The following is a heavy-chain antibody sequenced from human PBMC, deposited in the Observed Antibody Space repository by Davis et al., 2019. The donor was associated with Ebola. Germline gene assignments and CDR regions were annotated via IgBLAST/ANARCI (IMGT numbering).Heavy chain of an antibody. V-gene: IGHV3-23*01. Sequence: GESLKISCAASGFDFSDYSMTWVRQAPGKGLQWVSVISASAGSTFYADSVKGHFTISRDNSRNTLYLQMNGLRVEDTAIYYCAKDTSNIWFDVWGQGTMVTVSS. CDR1: GFDFSDYS. CDR3: AKDTSNIWFDV. CDR2: ISASAGST. D-gene: IGHD1-26*01. J-gene: IGHJ3*01.